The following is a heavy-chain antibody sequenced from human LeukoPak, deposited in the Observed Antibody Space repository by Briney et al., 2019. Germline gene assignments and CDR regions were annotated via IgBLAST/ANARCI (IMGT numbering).Heavy chain of an antibody. D-gene: IGHD6-13*01. V-gene: IGHV1-2*02. J-gene: IGHJ3*02. CDR2: INSNSGGT. Sequence: GASVKVSCKASGYTFTGYYMHWVRQAPGQGLEWMGWINSNSGGTNYAQKFQGRVTMTRDTSISTAYMELSRLRSDDTAVYYCGREGQQLSPGAFDIWGQGTMVTISS. CDR3: GREGQQLSPGAFDI. CDR1: GYTFTGYY.